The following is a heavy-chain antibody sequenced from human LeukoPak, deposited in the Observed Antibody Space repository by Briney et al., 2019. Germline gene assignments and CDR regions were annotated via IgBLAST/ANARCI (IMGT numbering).Heavy chain of an antibody. V-gene: IGHV1-69*13. CDR3: ARGVGYSYSFDY. D-gene: IGHD5-18*01. CDR2: IVPIFGTA. CDR1: GYTFTSYG. J-gene: IGHJ4*02. Sequence: GASVKVSCKASGYTFTSYGISWVRQAPGQGLEWMGGIVPIFGTANYAQKFQGRVTITADESTSTAYMELSSLRSEDTAVYYCARGVGYSYSFDYWGQGTLVTVSS.